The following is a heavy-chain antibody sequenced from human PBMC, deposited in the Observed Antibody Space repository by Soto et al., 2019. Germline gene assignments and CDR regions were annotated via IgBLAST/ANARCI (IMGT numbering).Heavy chain of an antibody. CDR1: GHSISNYY. CDR3: AKDSGYNYGYFRWFDP. V-gene: IGHV4-59*01. J-gene: IGHJ5*02. Sequence: SATLSLTFTLSGHSISNYYWSWIASGPRRGQYWTGHIFYSGSTNYNPALKSRVTISVDTSKSQFSLKLSSVTAADTAVYYCAKDSGYNYGYFRWFDPWGQGTLVTVS. CDR2: IFYSGST. D-gene: IGHD5-18*01.